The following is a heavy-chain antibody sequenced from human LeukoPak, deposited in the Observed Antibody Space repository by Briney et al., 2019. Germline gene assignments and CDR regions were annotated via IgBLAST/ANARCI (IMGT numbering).Heavy chain of an antibody. CDR3: AKDIGGSYYFNAFDI. V-gene: IGHV3-9*01. Sequence: GRSLRLSCAASGFTFDDYAMHWVRQAPGKGLEWVSGISWNSGSIGYADSVKGRFTISRDNAKNSLYLQMNSLRAEDTTLYYCAKDIGGSYYFNAFDIWGQGTMVTVSS. J-gene: IGHJ3*02. D-gene: IGHD1-26*01. CDR2: ISWNSGSI. CDR1: GFTFDDYA.